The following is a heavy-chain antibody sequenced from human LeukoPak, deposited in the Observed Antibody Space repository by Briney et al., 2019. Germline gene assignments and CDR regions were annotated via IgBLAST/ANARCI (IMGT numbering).Heavy chain of an antibody. CDR1: GFTFTGHT. CDR3: AKDPNPLYDLWTGYK. Sequence: GGSLRLSCAASGFTFTGHTMTWLRQAPGKGLEWVSIIGGRDDRTYYADFVEGRFAISRDNSKNTLHLHMSRLRAEDTAVYYCAKDPNPLYDLWTGYKWSQGTLVTVSS. D-gene: IGHD3-3*01. V-gene: IGHV3-23*01. J-gene: IGHJ4*02. CDR2: IGGRDDRT.